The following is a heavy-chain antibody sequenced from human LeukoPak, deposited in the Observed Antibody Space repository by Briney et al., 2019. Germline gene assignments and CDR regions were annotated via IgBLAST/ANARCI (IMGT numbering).Heavy chain of an antibody. D-gene: IGHD4-23*01. J-gene: IGHJ4*02. Sequence: SETLSLTCAVSGVSISSSSSNCWTWVRQPPGKGLEWIGEIYHSGATNYNPSLKSRVTMLLDKSKNQFSLNLNSVTAADTAVYYCARNGGNSDFDYWGQGTLVTVSS. CDR1: GVSISSSSSNC. CDR3: ARNGGNSDFDY. CDR2: IYHSGAT. V-gene: IGHV4-4*02.